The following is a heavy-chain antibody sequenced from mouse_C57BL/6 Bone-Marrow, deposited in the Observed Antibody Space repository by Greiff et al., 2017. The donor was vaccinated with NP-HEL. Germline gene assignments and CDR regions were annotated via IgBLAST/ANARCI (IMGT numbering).Heavy chain of an antibody. CDR1: GFTFTDYY. CDR3: ARYHYGSPYFDY. Sequence: DVMLVESGGGLVQPGGSLSLSCAASGFTFTDYYMSWVRQPPGKALEWLGFIRNKANGYTTEYSASVKGRFTISRDNSQSILYLQMNALRAEDSATYYCARYHYGSPYFDYWGQGTTLTVSS. J-gene: IGHJ2*01. D-gene: IGHD1-1*01. CDR2: IRNKANGYTT. V-gene: IGHV7-3*01.